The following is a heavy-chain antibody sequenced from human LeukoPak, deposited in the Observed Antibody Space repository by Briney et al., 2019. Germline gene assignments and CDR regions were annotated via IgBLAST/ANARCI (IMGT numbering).Heavy chain of an antibody. CDR3: AILELGDIVVGGAFDI. Sequence: ASVKVSCKASGYTFTGYYMHWVRQAPGQGLEWMGWINPNSGGANYAQKFQGRVTMSRDTSISTAYMELSRLRSDDTAVYYCAILELGDIVVGGAFDIWGQGTMVTVSS. J-gene: IGHJ3*02. CDR1: GYTFTGYY. D-gene: IGHD2-2*01. V-gene: IGHV1-2*02. CDR2: INPNSGGA.